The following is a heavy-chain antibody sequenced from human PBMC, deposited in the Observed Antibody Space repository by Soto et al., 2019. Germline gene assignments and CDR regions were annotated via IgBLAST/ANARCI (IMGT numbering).Heavy chain of an antibody. Sequence: GGSLRLSCAASGFTFSSYAMSWVRQAPRKGLEWVSAISGSGGSTYYADSVKGRFTISRDNSKNTLYLQMNSLRAEDTAVYYCAKGIDSSGWYYFDYWGQGTLVTVSS. CDR1: GFTFSSYA. CDR3: AKGIDSSGWYYFDY. V-gene: IGHV3-23*01. D-gene: IGHD6-19*01. J-gene: IGHJ4*02. CDR2: ISGSGGST.